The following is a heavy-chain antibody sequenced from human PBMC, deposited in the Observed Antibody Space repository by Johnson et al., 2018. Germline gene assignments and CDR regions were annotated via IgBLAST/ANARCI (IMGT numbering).Heavy chain of an antibody. CDR2: VSASGST. CDR1: GGSISGGSYY. V-gene: IGHV4-61*02. D-gene: IGHD6-13*01. J-gene: IGHJ6*03. CDR3: ARAPSFIAAAGTGYYYYYMDV. Sequence: QVQLQESGPGLVKPSQTLSLTCTVSGGSISGGSYYWSWIRQPAGKGLEWIGRVSASGSTSYNHSLRSQVPISVDTSKNQFSLKLSSVTAADTAVYYWARAPSFIAAAGTGYYYYYMDVWGKGTTVTVSS.